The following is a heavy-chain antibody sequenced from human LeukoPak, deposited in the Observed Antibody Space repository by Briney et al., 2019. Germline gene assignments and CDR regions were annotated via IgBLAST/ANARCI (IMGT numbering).Heavy chain of an antibody. CDR1: GYTFTGYY. J-gene: IGHJ3*02. Sequence: ASVKVSCKASGYTFTGYYMHWVRQAPGQALEWMGWINPNSGGTNYAQKFQGRVTMARDTSISTAYMELSRLRSDDTAVYYCARDKTRDILTGHNAFDIWGQGTMVTVSS. D-gene: IGHD3-9*01. CDR3: ARDKTRDILTGHNAFDI. CDR2: INPNSGGT. V-gene: IGHV1-2*02.